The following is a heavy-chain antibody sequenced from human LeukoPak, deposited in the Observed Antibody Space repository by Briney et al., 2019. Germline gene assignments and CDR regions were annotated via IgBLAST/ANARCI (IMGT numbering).Heavy chain of an antibody. J-gene: IGHJ5*02. CDR1: GGSISSSNW. D-gene: IGHD4-11*01. Sequence: SGTLSLTCAVSGGSISSSNWWSWVRPPPGKGLEWVGRISGSGSTNYNPSLKSRVTMSTDTSKNQFSLKLTSVTAADTAVYYCARGLPPSFNWFDPWGQGTLVTVSS. CDR3: ARGLPPSFNWFDP. CDR2: ISGSGST. V-gene: IGHV4-4*02.